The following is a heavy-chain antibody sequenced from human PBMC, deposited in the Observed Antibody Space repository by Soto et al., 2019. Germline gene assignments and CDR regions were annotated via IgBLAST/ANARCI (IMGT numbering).Heavy chain of an antibody. D-gene: IGHD3-22*01. CDR1: GGSFSCYY. CDR3: ARGLSNMIVVVITGYYFDY. Sequence: SETLSLTCAVYGGSFSCYYWSWIRQPPGKGLEWLGEINHSGSTNYNPSLKSRVTISVDTSKNQFSLKLSSVTAADTAVYYCARGLSNMIVVVITGYYFDYWGQGTLVTVSS. V-gene: IGHV4-34*01. J-gene: IGHJ4*02. CDR2: INHSGST.